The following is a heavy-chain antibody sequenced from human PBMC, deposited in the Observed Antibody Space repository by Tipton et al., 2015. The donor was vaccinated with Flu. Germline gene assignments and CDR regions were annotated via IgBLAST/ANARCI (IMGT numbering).Heavy chain of an antibody. CDR2: IYPGDSDT. J-gene: IGHJ4*02. Sequence: QLVQSGAEVKKPGEPLKISCKGSGYSFSDYWIAWVRQLPGKGLEWMGIIYPGDSDTRYRPSFQGQVTFSADTFTSTAYLQWTSLKAADTAMYFCARKAGGYDKWGQGTLVSVSS. CDR1: GYSFSDYW. D-gene: IGHD5-12*01. CDR3: ARKAGGYDK. V-gene: IGHV5-51*03.